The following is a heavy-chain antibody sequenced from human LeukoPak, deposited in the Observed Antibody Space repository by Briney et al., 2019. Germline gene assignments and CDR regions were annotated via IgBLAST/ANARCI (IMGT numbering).Heavy chain of an antibody. V-gene: IGHV3-23*01. CDR2: IGGSGIRT. Sequence: GGSLRLSCAASGFTFSSYEMNWVRQAPGKGLEWVSGIGGSGIRTYYADSVKGRFTISRDNSKNTLYLQMNSLKDEDTAVYYCAKDSHWILFDDWGQGTLVTVSS. CDR1: GFTFSSYE. CDR3: AKDSHWILFDD. J-gene: IGHJ4*02. D-gene: IGHD2-2*03.